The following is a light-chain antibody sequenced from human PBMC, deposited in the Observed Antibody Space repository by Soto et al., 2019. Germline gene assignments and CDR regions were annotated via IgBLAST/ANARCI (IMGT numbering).Light chain of an antibody. J-gene: IGKJ5*01. CDR2: AAS. Sequence: EIVLTQSPGTLSLSPGERATLSCRASQSVSSSYLAWYQQKPGQAPRLLIYAASSRATGIPDRFSGSGSGTDFTLTISRLEPDDFATYYCQQYNSYLITFGQGTRLEIK. CDR1: QSVSSSY. CDR3: QQYNSYLIT. V-gene: IGKV3-20*01.